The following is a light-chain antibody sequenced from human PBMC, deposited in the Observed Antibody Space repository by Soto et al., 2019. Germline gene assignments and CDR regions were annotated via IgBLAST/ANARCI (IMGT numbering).Light chain of an antibody. CDR1: QSVSTN. J-gene: IGKJ4*01. V-gene: IGKV3-15*01. CDR2: GAS. Sequence: IVMTQTPATLSVSPGARATLSCRASQSVSTNLAWYQKKPGQAPRLLIYGASTRATVVPARFSGSGSGTEFTLTLSSLQSEDFAVYFCHQYNNWPVTFGVGTKVEIK. CDR3: HQYNNWPVT.